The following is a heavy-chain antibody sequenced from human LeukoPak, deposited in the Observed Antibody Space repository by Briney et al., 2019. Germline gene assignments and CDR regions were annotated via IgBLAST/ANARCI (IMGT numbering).Heavy chain of an antibody. J-gene: IGHJ4*02. D-gene: IGHD2-8*02. CDR2: IYSGGST. V-gene: IGHV3-53*01. CDR3: ASGGKYCTGGACYGD. Sequence: GGSLRLSCAASGFIVSSDYISWVRQTPGKGLEWVSAIYSGGSTFYADSVKGRFTISRDNSKNTVYLQMNSLRAEDTAVYYCASGGKYCTGGACYGDWGQGTLVTVSS. CDR1: GFIVSSDY.